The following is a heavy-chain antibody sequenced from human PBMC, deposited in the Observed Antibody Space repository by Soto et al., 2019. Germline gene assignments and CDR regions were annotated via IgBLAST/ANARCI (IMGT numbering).Heavy chain of an antibody. V-gene: IGHV3-48*02. Sequence: PGGSLILSCEASGFSFNIYIVNWLRQAPGKGLEWIAYISNTYAAIYYADSVKGRFTISTDNARSSLFLQMTNLRDEDTAVYYCARDHQWSFDYWGQGTLVTVSS. CDR3: ARDHQWSFDY. CDR2: ISNTYAAI. D-gene: IGHD2-8*01. CDR1: GFSFNIYI. J-gene: IGHJ4*01.